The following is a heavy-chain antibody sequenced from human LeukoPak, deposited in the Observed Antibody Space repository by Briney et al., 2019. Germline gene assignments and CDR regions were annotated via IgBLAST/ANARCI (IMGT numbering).Heavy chain of an antibody. Sequence: SETLSLTCDVYGGSFSGYYWSWIRQPPGKGLEWIGEINHSGSTNYNTSLKSQVTISVDTSKNQFSLKLSSVTAADTAVYYCARHRRYCSSTSCSDSGYDDYWGQGTLVTVSS. V-gene: IGHV4-34*01. CDR2: INHSGST. CDR1: GGSFSGYY. CDR3: ARHRRYCSSTSCSDSGYDDY. D-gene: IGHD2-2*01. J-gene: IGHJ4*02.